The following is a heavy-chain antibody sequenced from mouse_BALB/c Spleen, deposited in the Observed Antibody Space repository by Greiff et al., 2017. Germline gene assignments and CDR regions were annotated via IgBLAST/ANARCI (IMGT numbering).Heavy chain of an antibody. V-gene: IGHV3-2*02. CDR2: ISYSGST. D-gene: IGHD2-3*01. CDR1: GYSITSDYA. Sequence: EVKLQESGPGLVKPSQSLSLTCTVTGYSITSDYAWNWLRQFPGNKLEWMGYISYSGSTSYNPSLKSRISITRDTSKNQFFLQLNSVTTEDTATYYCARSNDGYYAHAMDYWGQGTSVTVSA. J-gene: IGHJ4*01. CDR3: ARSNDGYYAHAMDY.